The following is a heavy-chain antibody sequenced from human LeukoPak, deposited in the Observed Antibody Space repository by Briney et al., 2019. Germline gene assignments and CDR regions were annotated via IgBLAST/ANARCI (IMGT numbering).Heavy chain of an antibody. CDR1: GGSFSGYY. J-gene: IGHJ6*03. CDR3: ARHVNYYYYMDV. Sequence: SETLSLTCAVYGGSFSGYYWSWIRQPPGKGLEWIGEINHSGSTNYNPSLKSRVTISVDTSKKQFSLKLSSVTAADTAVYYCARHVNYYYYMDVWGRGTTVTISS. V-gene: IGHV4-34*01. CDR2: INHSGST.